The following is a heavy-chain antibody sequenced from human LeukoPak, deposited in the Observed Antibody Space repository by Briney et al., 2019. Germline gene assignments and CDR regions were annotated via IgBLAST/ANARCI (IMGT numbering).Heavy chain of an antibody. CDR3: ARTTLIGRGVVLTNWFDP. CDR2: IYYSGST. D-gene: IGHD3-10*01. J-gene: IGHJ5*02. V-gene: IGHV4-59*01. CDR1: GGSISSYY. Sequence: SETLSLTCTVSGGSISSYYWSWIRQPPGKGLEWIGYIYYSGSTNYNPSLKSRVTMSVDTSKNQFSLKLSSVTAADTAVYYCARTTLIGRGVVLTNWFDPWGQGTLVTVSS.